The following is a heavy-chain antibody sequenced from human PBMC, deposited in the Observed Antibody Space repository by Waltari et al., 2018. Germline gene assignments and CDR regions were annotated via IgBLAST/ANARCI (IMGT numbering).Heavy chain of an antibody. Sequence: QEQLAQSGAEVKKPGASVKVSCKASGFSFTHYYLHWVRQAPGQGLERMGWINPNNGDTNYGQKFQGRVTMTRDTSITTVYMELSSLTSDDTAVYYCARDQPIVVTMVGSVWYMDVWGKGTTVTVSS. CDR3: ARDQPIVVTMVGSVWYMDV. V-gene: IGHV1-2*02. CDR2: INPNNGDT. D-gene: IGHD5-12*01. CDR1: GFSFTHYY. J-gene: IGHJ6*03.